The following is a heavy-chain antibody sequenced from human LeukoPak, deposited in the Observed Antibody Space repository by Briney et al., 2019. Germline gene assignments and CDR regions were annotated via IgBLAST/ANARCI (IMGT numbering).Heavy chain of an antibody. Sequence: PSETLSLTCTVSGGSISGSSDYWGWLRQPPGQGLEWIGSIYYSGTTYYSPSLKSRVTIAVDTPKNQFSLNLSSVTAADTAVYSCTSGSYYYPDYWGQGTLVTVSS. V-gene: IGHV4-39*01. D-gene: IGHD1-26*01. CDR2: IYYSGTT. CDR3: TSGSYYYPDY. CDR1: GGSISGSSDY. J-gene: IGHJ4*02.